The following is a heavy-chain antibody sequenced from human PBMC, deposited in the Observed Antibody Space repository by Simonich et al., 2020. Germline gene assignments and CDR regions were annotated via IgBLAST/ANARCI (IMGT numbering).Heavy chain of an antibody. V-gene: IGHV1-2*02. J-gene: IGHJ3*02. CDR1: GYTFTGYY. CDR2: INPKRGGT. CDR3: ARVRFEAFDI. Sequence: QVQLVQSGAEVKQPGASVKVSCKAYGYTFTGYYMHWVRQATGQGLEVMGGINPKRGGTNYAQKFQGRVTKTRDTSISTAYIELSRLRSDDTAVYYCARVRFEAFDIWGQGTMVTVSS.